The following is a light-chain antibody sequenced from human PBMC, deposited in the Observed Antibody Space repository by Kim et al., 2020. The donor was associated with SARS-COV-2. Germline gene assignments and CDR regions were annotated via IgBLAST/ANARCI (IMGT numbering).Light chain of an antibody. CDR3: QAWDSSTWV. J-gene: IGLJ3*02. CDR2: QDS. V-gene: IGLV3-1*01. Sequence: SYELTQPPSVSVSPGQTASITCSGDKLGDKYACWYQQKPGQSLVLVIYQDSKRPSGIPERFSGSNSGNTANLTISGTQAMDEADYYCQAWDSSTWVFGGG. CDR1: KLGDKY.